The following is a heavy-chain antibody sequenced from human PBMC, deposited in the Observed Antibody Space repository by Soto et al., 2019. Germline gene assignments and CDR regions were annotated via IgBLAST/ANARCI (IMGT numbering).Heavy chain of an antibody. Sequence: SVKVSCKASGYTFTSYGISWVRQAPGQGLEWMGWISAYNGNTNYAQKLQGRVTMTTDTSTSTAYMELRSLRSDDTAVYYCARDQRRNYDSSGYYGGSDYWGQGTLVTVSS. V-gene: IGHV1-18*04. CDR3: ARDQRRNYDSSGYYGGSDY. D-gene: IGHD3-22*01. J-gene: IGHJ4*02. CDR1: GYTFTSYG. CDR2: ISAYNGNT.